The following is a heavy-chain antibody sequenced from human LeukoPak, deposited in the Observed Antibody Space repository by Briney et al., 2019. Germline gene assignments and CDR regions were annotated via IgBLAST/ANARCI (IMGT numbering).Heavy chain of an antibody. CDR3: ARWYNSLDV. V-gene: IGHV3-64*01. CDR2: ISSNGGST. J-gene: IGHJ6*02. Sequence: GGSLRLSCAASGFTFRNSAMHWVRQAPGKGLEYVSGISSNGGSTYYANSVKGRFTISRDNSKNTLYLQMGSLRPENMAVYYCARWYNSLDVWGQGTTVTVSS. CDR1: GFTFRNSA. D-gene: IGHD1-1*01.